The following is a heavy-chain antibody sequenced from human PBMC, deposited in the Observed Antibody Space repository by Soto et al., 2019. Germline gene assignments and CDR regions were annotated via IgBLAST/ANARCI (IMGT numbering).Heavy chain of an antibody. V-gene: IGHV3-48*02. J-gene: IGHJ4*02. Sequence: EVQLVESGGGLVQPGGSLRLSCAASGFTFSSYSMNWVRQAPGKGLEWVSYFSSSSSTIYYADSVKGRFTISRDNDKNALDLQMNSLRDEETAVYYWAREGYPFDYWGQGTLVTVSS. CDR2: FSSSSSTI. D-gene: IGHD5-12*01. CDR3: AREGYPFDY. CDR1: GFTFSSYS.